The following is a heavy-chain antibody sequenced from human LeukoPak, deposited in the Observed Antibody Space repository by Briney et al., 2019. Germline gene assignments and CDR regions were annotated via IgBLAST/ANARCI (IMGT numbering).Heavy chain of an antibody. Sequence: ASVKVSCKASVYTFASYDINWVRQATGQGLEWMGWMNPNSGNTGYAQKFQGRVTMTRNTSISTAYMELSSLRSEDTAVYYCAINHPDYGDYVGQDYWGQGTLVTVSS. J-gene: IGHJ4*02. CDR2: MNPNSGNT. V-gene: IGHV1-8*01. D-gene: IGHD4-17*01. CDR1: VYTFASYD. CDR3: AINHPDYGDYVGQDY.